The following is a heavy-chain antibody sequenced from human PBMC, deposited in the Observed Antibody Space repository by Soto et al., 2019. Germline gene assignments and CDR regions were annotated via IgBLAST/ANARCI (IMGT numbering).Heavy chain of an antibody. CDR3: ARYGDYPDY. CDR2: IYYSGST. V-gene: IGHV4-61*01. D-gene: IGHD4-17*01. Sequence: QVQLQESGPGLVKPSETLSLTCTVSGGSVSSGSYYWSWSRQPPGKGLEWIGYIYYSGSTNYNPSLKSRVTISVDTSKNQFSLKLSSVTAADTAVYYCARYGDYPDYWGQGTLVTVSS. CDR1: GGSVSSGSYY. J-gene: IGHJ4*02.